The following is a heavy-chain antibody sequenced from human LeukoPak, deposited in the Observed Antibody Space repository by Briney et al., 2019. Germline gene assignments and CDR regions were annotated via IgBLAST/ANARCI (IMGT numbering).Heavy chain of an antibody. D-gene: IGHD6-19*01. CDR3: ARQQSQWPGRYFDY. CDR2: IYYSGST. V-gene: IGHV4-59*08. J-gene: IGHJ4*02. Sequence: SDTLSLTCTVSGGSISSYYWSWIRQPPGKGLEWIGYIYYSGSTNYNPSLKSRVTISVDTSKNQFSLKLSSVTAADTAVYYCARQQSQWPGRYFDYWGQGTLVTASS. CDR1: GGSISSYY.